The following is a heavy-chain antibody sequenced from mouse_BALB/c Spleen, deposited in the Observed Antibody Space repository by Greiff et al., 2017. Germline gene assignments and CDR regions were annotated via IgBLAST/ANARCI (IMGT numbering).Heavy chain of an antibody. CDR3: ARHLYYYGSSYEGAMDY. J-gene: IGHJ4*01. CDR2: ISSGGGST. Sequence: EVKLVESGGGLVKPGGSLKLSCAASGFAFSSYDMSWVRQTPEKRLEWVAYISSGGGSTYYPDTVKGRFTISRDNAKNTLYLQMSSLKSEDTAMYYCARHLYYYGSSYEGAMDYWGQGTSVTVSS. D-gene: IGHD1-1*01. V-gene: IGHV5-12-1*01. CDR1: GFAFSSYD.